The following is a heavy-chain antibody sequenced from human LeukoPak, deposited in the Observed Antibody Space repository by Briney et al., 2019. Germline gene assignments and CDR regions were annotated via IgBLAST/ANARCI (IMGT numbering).Heavy chain of an antibody. Sequence: RASVKVSCKASGYTFTGYYMHWVRQAPGQGLEWMGWINPNSGGTNYAQKFQGRVTMTRDTSISTAYMELSRLRSDDTAVYYCARFTMVRGVLDYWGQGTLVTVSS. J-gene: IGHJ4*02. V-gene: IGHV1-2*02. D-gene: IGHD3-10*01. CDR2: INPNSGGT. CDR3: ARFTMVRGVLDY. CDR1: GYTFTGYY.